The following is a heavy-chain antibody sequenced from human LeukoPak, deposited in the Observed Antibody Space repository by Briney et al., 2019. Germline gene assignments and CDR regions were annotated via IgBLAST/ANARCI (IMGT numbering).Heavy chain of an antibody. J-gene: IGHJ6*03. D-gene: IGHD3-22*01. V-gene: IGHV4-4*07. CDR3: ARLKYYDSTGYSPGYYMDV. Sequence: SETLSLTCTVSGGSIINYYWSWIRQSAGTGLEWVGRIYITGSTNYNPALQSRLSMSVDTSKNQFSLRLTSVSAADTAVYYCARLKYYDSTGYSPGYYMDVWGKGITVTVSS. CDR1: GGSIINYY. CDR2: IYITGST.